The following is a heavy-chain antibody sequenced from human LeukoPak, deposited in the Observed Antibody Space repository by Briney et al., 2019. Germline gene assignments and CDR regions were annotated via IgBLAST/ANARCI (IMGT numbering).Heavy chain of an antibody. CDR2: INHSGST. CDR3: ARGNRGASGDY. J-gene: IGHJ4*02. V-gene: IGHV4-34*01. Sequence: TSETLSLTCAVYGGSFSGYYWNWIRQPPGKGLEWIGEINHSGSTNYNPSLKSRVTISVDTSKNQFSLKLSSVTAADTAVYYCARGNRGASGDYWGQGTLVTVSS. D-gene: IGHD3-10*01. CDR1: GGSFSGYY.